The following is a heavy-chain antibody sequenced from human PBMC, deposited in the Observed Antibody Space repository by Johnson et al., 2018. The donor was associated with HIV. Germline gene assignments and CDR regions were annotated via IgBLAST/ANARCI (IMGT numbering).Heavy chain of an antibody. CDR3: AKYGGGGTYFSAFDI. CDR2: IGGSGGTT. Sequence: VQLVESGGGLAQPGGSLRLSCAASGFTFSTYAMTWVRQAPGRGLEWVSTIGGSGGTTYYADSVKGRFPISRDSSKNTVYLHMDSLRVGDTAMYYCAKYGGGGTYFSAFDIWGQGTKVIVSS. J-gene: IGHJ3*02. V-gene: IGHV3-23*04. D-gene: IGHD1-26*01. CDR1: GFTFSTYA.